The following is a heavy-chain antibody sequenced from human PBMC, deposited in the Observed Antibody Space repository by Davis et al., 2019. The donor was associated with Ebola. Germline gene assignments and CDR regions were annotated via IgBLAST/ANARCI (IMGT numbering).Heavy chain of an antibody. Sequence: GGSLRLSCTASGFSFTTFGMHWVRQTPGKGLEWVAVISPDGNEKKFADSVKGRFTISRDNSQNTVDLQMSSLRLDDTAIYYCASDHITIFGEEYYLDVWGRGSLVTVTS. V-gene: IGHV3-30*03. CDR1: GFSFTTFG. D-gene: IGHD3-3*01. J-gene: IGHJ4*02. CDR3: ASDHITIFGEEYYLDV. CDR2: ISPDGNEK.